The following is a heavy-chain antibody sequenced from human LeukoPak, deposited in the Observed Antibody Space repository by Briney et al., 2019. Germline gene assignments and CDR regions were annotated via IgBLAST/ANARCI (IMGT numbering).Heavy chain of an antibody. CDR2: ISISGATI. Sequence: GGSLRLSCAASGFTFSDNYMSWIRQAPGKGLEWVSFISISGATIHYADSVRGRLTISRDNAKNSLYLQMNSLRAEDTAVYYCARGDFDYWGQGTLVTVSS. CDR1: GFTFSDNY. V-gene: IGHV3-11*04. D-gene: IGHD3-16*01. J-gene: IGHJ4*02. CDR3: ARGDFDY.